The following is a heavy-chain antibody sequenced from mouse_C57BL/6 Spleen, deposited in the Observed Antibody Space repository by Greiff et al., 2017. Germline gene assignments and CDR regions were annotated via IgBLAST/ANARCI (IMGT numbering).Heavy chain of an antibody. V-gene: IGHV3-6*01. CDR1: GYSITSGYY. CDR2: ISYDGSN. CDR3: ARGRYAWFAY. Sequence: VQLKESGPGLVKPSQSLSLTCSVTGYSITSGYYWNWIRQFPGNKLEWMGYISYDGSNNYNPSLKNRISITRDTSKNQFFLKLNSVTTEDTATYYCARGRYAWFAYWGQGTLVTVSA. D-gene: IGHD2-14*01. J-gene: IGHJ3*01.